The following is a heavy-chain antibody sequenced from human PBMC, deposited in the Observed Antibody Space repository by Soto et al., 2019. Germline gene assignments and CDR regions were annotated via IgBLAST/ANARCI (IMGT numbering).Heavy chain of an antibody. CDR2: IKQDGSEK. D-gene: IGHD2-2*01. Sequence: EVQLVESGGGLVQPGGSLRLSCAASGFTFSSYWMSWVRQAPGKGLEWVANIKQDGSEKYYVDSVKGRFTISRDNAKNSLYLQTNSLRAEDTTVYYCARDPSIVLVPAATDYYYYYGMDVWGQGTTVTVSS. CDR1: GFTFSSYW. J-gene: IGHJ6*02. CDR3: ARDPSIVLVPAATDYYYYYGMDV. V-gene: IGHV3-7*01.